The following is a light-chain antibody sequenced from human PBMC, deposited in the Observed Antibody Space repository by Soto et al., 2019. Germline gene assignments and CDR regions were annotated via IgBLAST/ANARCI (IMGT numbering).Light chain of an antibody. CDR1: QSISSW. CDR2: DGS. J-gene: IGKJ2*01. Sequence: DIQMTQSPSTLSASVGDRVTITCRASQSISSWLAWYQQKRGKDTKLLIYDGSSLESGVPSRCSGSGSGKEFTLTISSQQPDDFAPYCCQQYSSYSYTFGQGTKLEIK. V-gene: IGKV1-5*01. CDR3: QQYSSYSYT.